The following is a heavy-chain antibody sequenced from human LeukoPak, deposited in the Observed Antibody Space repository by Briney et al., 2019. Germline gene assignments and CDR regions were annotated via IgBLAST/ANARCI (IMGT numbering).Heavy chain of an antibody. V-gene: IGHV3-48*03. CDR1: GFTFSSYE. CDR3: ASLPLWFGEYY. D-gene: IGHD3-10*01. J-gene: IGHJ4*02. Sequence: PGGSLRLSCAASGFTFSSYEMNWVRQAPGKGLEWVSYISSSGSTIYYADSVKGRFTISRDNAKNSLYLQMNSLRAEVTAVYYCASLPLWFGEYYWGQGTLVTVSS. CDR2: ISSSGSTI.